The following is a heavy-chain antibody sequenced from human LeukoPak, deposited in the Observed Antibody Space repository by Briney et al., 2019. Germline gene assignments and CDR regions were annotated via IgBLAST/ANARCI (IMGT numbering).Heavy chain of an antibody. CDR2: INPNSGGT. CDR3: ARDDSSSWQNYYYYYMDV. Sequence: ASVKVSCKASGYTFTGYYMHWVRQAPGQGLEWMGWINPNSGGTNYAQKFQGRVTMTRDTSISTAYMELSRLRSDDTAVYYCARDDSSSWQNYYYYYMDVWGKGTTVTVSS. CDR1: GYTFTGYY. D-gene: IGHD6-13*01. J-gene: IGHJ6*03. V-gene: IGHV1-2*02.